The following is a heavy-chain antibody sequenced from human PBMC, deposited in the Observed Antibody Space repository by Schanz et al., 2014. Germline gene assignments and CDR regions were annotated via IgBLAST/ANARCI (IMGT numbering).Heavy chain of an antibody. CDR1: GFTFSTHA. V-gene: IGHV3-30*03. CDR2: VSSDGNND. J-gene: IGHJ4*02. D-gene: IGHD2-15*01. CDR3: ARLDPYCRSGTCSRAFDF. Sequence: VQLLESGGGLVQPGGSLRLSCAASGFTFSTHAMHWVRQAPGKGLEWVALVSSDGNNDYYADSVKGRFTISRDSSKNTLFLQMNSLRTEDTAVYDCARLDPYCRSGTCSRAFDFWGQGTLVTVSS.